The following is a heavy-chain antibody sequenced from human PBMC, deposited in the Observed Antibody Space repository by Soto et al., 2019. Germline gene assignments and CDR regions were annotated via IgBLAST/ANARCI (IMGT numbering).Heavy chain of an antibody. CDR3: ARTFFLEWLSIDF. CDR2: ISYDGSNK. V-gene: IGHV3-30*03. CDR1: GFTFSSYG. Sequence: QVQLVESGGGVVQPGRSLRLSCAASGFTFSSYGMHWVRQAPGKGLEWVALISYDGSNKYYADSVKGRFTISRDNSKNTLYLHMNSLRAEDTAVYYCARTFFLEWLSIDFWGQGTLVTVSS. J-gene: IGHJ4*02. D-gene: IGHD3-3*01.